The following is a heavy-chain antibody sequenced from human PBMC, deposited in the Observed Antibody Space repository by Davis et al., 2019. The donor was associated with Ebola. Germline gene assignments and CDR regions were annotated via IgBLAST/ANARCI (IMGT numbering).Heavy chain of an antibody. CDR1: GYTFTTYG. Sequence: ASVKVSCKASGYTFTTYGISWVRQAPGQGLEWMGWISAYNGNTNYAQKLQGRVTMTTDTSTSTAYMELSSLRSEDTAVYYCARDAYLKNWFDPWGQGTLVTVSS. CDR3: ARDAYLKNWFDP. J-gene: IGHJ5*02. D-gene: IGHD2-2*01. CDR2: ISAYNGNT. V-gene: IGHV1-18*01.